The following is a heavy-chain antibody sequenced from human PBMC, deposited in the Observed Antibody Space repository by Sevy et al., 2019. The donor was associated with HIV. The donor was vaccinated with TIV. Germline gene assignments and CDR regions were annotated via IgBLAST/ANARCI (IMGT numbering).Heavy chain of an antibody. J-gene: IGHJ6*02. V-gene: IGHV3-30*18. CDR1: GFTFSSYG. D-gene: IGHD3-3*01. Sequence: GGSLRLSCAASGFTFSSYGMHWVRQAPGKGLEWVAVISYDGSNKYYADSVKGRFAISRDNSKNTLYLQMNSLRAEDTAVYYCAKKGEITIFVGGYYGMDVWGQGTTVTVSS. CDR3: AKKGEITIFVGGYYGMDV. CDR2: ISYDGSNK.